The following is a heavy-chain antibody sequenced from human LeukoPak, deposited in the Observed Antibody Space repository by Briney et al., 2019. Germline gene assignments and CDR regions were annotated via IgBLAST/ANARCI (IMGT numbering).Heavy chain of an antibody. CDR3: ARGGPYYDFWSGYHYYFDY. D-gene: IGHD3-3*01. V-gene: IGHV4-34*01. Sequence: SETLSLTCAVYGGSFSGYYWSWIRQPPGKGLEWIGEINHSGSTNYNPSLKSRVTISVDTSKNQFSLKLSSVTAADTAVYYCARGGPYYDFWSGYHYYFDYWAQGTLVNGSS. CDR1: GGSFSGYY. CDR2: INHSGST. J-gene: IGHJ4*02.